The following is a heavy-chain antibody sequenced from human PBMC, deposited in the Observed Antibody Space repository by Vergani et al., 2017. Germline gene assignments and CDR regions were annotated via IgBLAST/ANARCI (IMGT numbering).Heavy chain of an antibody. CDR1: GFTFGDYA. J-gene: IGHJ5*02. CDR2: ISWNSGRT. D-gene: IGHD1-1*01. Sequence: EVQLVESGGGMVQPGRSLRLSCGASGFTFGDYAMHWVRQAPGKGLEWVSGISWNSGRTDYADSVKGRFIISRDNAKKSLSLIMNSLRPEETALYYCVRDLDCRPINCYDGFDPWGQGTLVTVDS. CDR3: VRDLDCRPINCYDGFDP. V-gene: IGHV3-9*01.